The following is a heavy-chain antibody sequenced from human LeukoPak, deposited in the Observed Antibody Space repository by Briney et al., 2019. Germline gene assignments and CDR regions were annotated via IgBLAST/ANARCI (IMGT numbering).Heavy chain of an antibody. D-gene: IGHD2-2*01. Sequence: SQTLSLTCTVSGGSISSGGYYWSWIRQHPGKGLEWIGYIYYSGSTYYNPSLKSRVTISVDTSKNQFSLKLNSVSAADTAVYYCARGLATAQGAAAMPLWGQGILVTVSS. V-gene: IGHV4-31*03. J-gene: IGHJ4*02. CDR2: IYYSGST. CDR1: GGSISSGGYY. CDR3: ARGLATAQGAAAMPL.